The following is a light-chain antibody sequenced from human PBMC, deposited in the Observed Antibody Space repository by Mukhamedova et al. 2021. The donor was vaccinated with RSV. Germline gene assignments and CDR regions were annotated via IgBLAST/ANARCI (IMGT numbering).Light chain of an antibody. J-gene: IGKJ4*01. CDR2: KAS. Sequence: WYQRRVHGKAPKLLMYKASTLETGVPSRFSGYGSGTEFTLTINSLQTDDFATYYCQQYNSYLVTFGGGTKVEIK. V-gene: IGKV1-5*03. CDR3: QQYNSYLVT.